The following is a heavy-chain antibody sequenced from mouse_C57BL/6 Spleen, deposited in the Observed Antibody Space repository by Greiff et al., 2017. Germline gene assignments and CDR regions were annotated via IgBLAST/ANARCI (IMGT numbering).Heavy chain of an antibody. CDR2: ISGGGGNT. V-gene: IGHV5-9*01. D-gene: IGHD2-3*01. J-gene: IGHJ3*01. CDR3: ARSDGYPFAY. CDR1: GFTFSSYT. Sequence: EVMLVESGGGLVKPGGSLKLSCAASGFTFSSYTMSWVRQTPEKRLEWVATISGGGGNTYYPDSVKGRFTISRDNAKNTLYLQMSSLRSEDTALYYCARSDGYPFAYWGQGTLVTVSA.